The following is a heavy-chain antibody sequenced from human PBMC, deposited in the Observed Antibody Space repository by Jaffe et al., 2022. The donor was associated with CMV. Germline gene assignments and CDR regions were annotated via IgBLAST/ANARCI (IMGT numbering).Heavy chain of an antibody. V-gene: IGHV3-13*01. CDR3: ARGRGIDNYYGSGSYYGMDV. CDR1: GFTFSSYD. Sequence: EVQLVESGGGLVQPGGSLRLSCAASGFTFSSYDMHWVRQATGKGLEWVSAIGTAGDTYYPGSVKGRFTISRENAKNSLYLQMNSLRAGDTAVYYCARGRGIDNYYGSGSYYGMDVWGQGTTVTVSS. CDR2: IGTAGDT. D-gene: IGHD3-10*01. J-gene: IGHJ6*02.